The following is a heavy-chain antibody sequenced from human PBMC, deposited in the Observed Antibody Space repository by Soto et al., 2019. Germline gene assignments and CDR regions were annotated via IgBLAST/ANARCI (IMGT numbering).Heavy chain of an antibody. CDR2: INSDGSST. V-gene: IGHV3-74*01. D-gene: IGHD2-15*01. CDR1: GFTFSSYW. J-gene: IGHJ4*02. Sequence: EVQLVESGGALVQPGGSLRLSCAAYGFTFSSYWMHWVRQAPGKGLVWVSRINSDGSSTSYAASVKGRFTISRDNAKNTLYLQMNSLRAEDTAVYYCARTSLVVAAATREDYWGQGTLVTVSS. CDR3: ARTSLVVAAATREDY.